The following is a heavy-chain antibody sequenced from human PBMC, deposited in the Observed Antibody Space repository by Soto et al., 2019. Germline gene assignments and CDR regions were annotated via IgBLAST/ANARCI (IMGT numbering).Heavy chain of an antibody. V-gene: IGHV3-30-3*01. J-gene: IGHJ4*02. CDR1: GFTFSSYA. CDR3: ARDGSMVRGAFDY. Sequence: PGGSLRLSCAASGFTFSSYAMHWVRQAPGKGLEWVAIILYDGINKYYADSVKGRFTISRDNSKNTLYLQINSLRAEDTAVYYCARDGSMVRGAFDYWGQGTLVTVSS. CDR2: ILYDGINK. D-gene: IGHD3-10*01.